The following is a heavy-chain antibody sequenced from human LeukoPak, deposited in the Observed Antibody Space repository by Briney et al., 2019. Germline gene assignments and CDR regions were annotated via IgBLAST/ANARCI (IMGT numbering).Heavy chain of an antibody. CDR1: GFTFSSCA. D-gene: IGHD6-13*01. J-gene: IGHJ4*02. CDR3: AKVPLIAAPKHFDY. CDR2: ITGSGGST. V-gene: IGHV3-23*01. Sequence: GGSLRVSCAASGFTFSSCAMSWVRQAPGKGLEWVSAITGSGGSTYYADSVKGRFTISRDNSKNTLYLQMNRLRAEDTAVYYCAKVPLIAAPKHFDYWGQGTLVTVSS.